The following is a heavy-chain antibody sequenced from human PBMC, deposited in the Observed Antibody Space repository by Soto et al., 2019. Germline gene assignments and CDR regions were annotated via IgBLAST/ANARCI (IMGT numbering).Heavy chain of an antibody. CDR2: ISAYNGNT. J-gene: IGHJ5*02. CDR3: ARYCSGGSCYSFWFDP. V-gene: IGHV1-18*01. CDR1: GYTFTSYG. D-gene: IGHD2-15*01. Sequence: QVQLVQSGAEVKKPGASVKVSCKASGYTFTSYGISWVRQAPGQGLEWMGWISAYNGNTNYAQKLQGRGTMTTDTSTSTAYMELRSLRSDDTAVYYCARYCSGGSCYSFWFDPWGQGTLVTVSS.